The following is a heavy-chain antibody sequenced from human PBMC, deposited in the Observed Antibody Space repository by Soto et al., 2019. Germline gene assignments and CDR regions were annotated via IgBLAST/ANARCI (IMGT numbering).Heavy chain of an antibody. CDR1: GGSISSSSYY. J-gene: IGHJ5*02. CDR2: IYYSGST. Sequence: QLQLQESGPGLVKPSETLSLTCTVSGGSISSSSYYWGWIRQPPGKGLEWIGSIYYSGSTYYNPSLKSRVTXXVDTSKNQFSLKLSSVTAPDTAVYYCARLANWFDPWGQGTLVTVSS. V-gene: IGHV4-39*01. CDR3: ARLANWFDP.